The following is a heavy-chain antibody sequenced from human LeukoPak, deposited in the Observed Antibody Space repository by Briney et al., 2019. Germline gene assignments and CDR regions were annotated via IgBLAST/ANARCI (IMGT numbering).Heavy chain of an antibody. CDR2: INHSGST. CDR3: ARGRQWLVHDAFDI. J-gene: IGHJ3*02. V-gene: IGHV4-34*01. CDR1: GGSFSGYY. Sequence: SETLSLTCAVYGGSFSGYYWSWIRQPPGKGLEWIGEINHSGSTNYNPSLESRVTISVDTSKNQFSLKLSSVTAADTAVYYCARGRQWLVHDAFDIWGQGTMVTVSS. D-gene: IGHD6-19*01.